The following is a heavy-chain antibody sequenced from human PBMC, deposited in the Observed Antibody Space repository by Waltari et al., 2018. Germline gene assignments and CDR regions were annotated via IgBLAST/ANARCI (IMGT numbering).Heavy chain of an antibody. CDR2: LYHSGTK. Sequence: QVPLQQPGPGLVKPSETLSLTCAVSGYSISSGYYWGRIRQPPGNVLELIGSLYHSGTKYYTTSLTTRVTISVDTSKDQFSLSLRSVTTADSAVYYFARPISSPLVYFDYWGQGTLVTVSS. J-gene: IGHJ4*02. D-gene: IGHD6-6*01. CDR3: ARPISSPLVYFDY. CDR1: GYSISSGYY. V-gene: IGHV4-38-2*01.